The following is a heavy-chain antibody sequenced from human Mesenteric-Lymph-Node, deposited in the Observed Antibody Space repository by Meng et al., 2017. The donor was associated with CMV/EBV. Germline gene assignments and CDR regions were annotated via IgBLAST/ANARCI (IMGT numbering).Heavy chain of an antibody. CDR1: GFAFSDYY. CDR3: ARWFRTTVTTSNRGTYYYYGMDV. D-gene: IGHD4-11*01. CDR2: IRQDGREI. V-gene: IGHV3-7*01. J-gene: IGHJ6*02. Sequence: GESLKISCAASGFAFSDYYMSWVRQAPGKGPEWVANIRQDGREIYYADSVKGRFTVSRDNAKNSLYLQMNSLRAEDTAVYYCARWFRTTVTTSNRGTYYYYGMDVWGQGTTVTVSS.